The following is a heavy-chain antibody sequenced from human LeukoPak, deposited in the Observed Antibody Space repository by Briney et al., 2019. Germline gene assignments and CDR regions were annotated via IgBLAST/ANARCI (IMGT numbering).Heavy chain of an antibody. Sequence: SETLSLTCAVYGGSFSGYYWSWIRQPPGKGLEWIGEINHSGSTNYSTYLQSRVTISVDTSKNQFSLKLSSVTAADTAVYYCARGVYCSGGNCYLPLDSWGQGTLVSVSS. D-gene: IGHD2-15*01. V-gene: IGHV4-34*01. CDR2: INHSGST. CDR1: GGSFSGYY. J-gene: IGHJ4*02. CDR3: ARGVYCSGGNCYLPLDS.